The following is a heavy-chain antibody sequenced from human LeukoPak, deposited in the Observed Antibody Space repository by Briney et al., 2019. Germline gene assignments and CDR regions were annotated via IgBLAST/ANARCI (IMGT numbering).Heavy chain of an antibody. CDR1: GYTFTSYG. J-gene: IGHJ4*02. Sequence: ASVKVSCKASGYTFTSYGIGWVRQAPGQGLEWMGWISAYNGNTNYAQKLQGRVTMTTDTSTSTAYMELRSLRSDDTAVYYCARDWGYCSGGSCYLPSYWGQGTLVTVSS. CDR3: ARDWGYCSGGSCYLPSY. V-gene: IGHV1-18*01. CDR2: ISAYNGNT. D-gene: IGHD2-15*01.